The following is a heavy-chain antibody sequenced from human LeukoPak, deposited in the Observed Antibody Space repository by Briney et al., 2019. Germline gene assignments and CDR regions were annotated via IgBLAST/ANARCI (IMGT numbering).Heavy chain of an antibody. CDR1: GGSISSSSYY. CDR3: ARDRTGIAAAGYYFDY. Sequence: SETLSLTCTVSGGSISSSSYYWGWIRQPPVKGLEWIGSIYYSGSTYYNPSLQIRVTISVDTSKNPFSLKLSSVAAADPAVYYCARDRTGIAAAGYYFDYWGQGTLVTVSS. CDR2: IYYSGST. D-gene: IGHD6-13*01. V-gene: IGHV4-39*07. J-gene: IGHJ4*02.